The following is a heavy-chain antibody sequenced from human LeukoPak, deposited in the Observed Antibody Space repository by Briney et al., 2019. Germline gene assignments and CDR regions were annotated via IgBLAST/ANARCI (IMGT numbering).Heavy chain of an antibody. J-gene: IGHJ4*02. V-gene: IGHV4-31*03. D-gene: IGHD1-26*01. CDR3: ARDQLRGSYVDY. CDR2: IYYSGST. Sequence: TLSLTCTVSGGSISSGGYYWSWIRQHPGKGLEWIGYIYYSGSTYYNPSLKSRVTVSVDTSKNQFSLKLSSVTAADTAVYYCARDQLRGSYVDYWGQGTLVTVSS. CDR1: GGSISSGGYY.